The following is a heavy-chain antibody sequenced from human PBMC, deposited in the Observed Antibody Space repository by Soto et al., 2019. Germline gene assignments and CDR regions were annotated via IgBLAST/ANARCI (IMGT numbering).Heavy chain of an antibody. V-gene: IGHV4-4*02. Sequence: LSLTCAVSFDSFTINVWLSCVRQSPGKGLEWIGEAYHNGLTDYNPSLKSRVTMSVDTSKNEFSLKLTSLTAADAAIYYCVRDAAVPGESDRFDSWGQGILVTVSS. CDR3: VRDAAVPGESDRFDS. D-gene: IGHD6-19*01. CDR2: AYHNGLT. CDR1: FDSFTINVW. J-gene: IGHJ4*02.